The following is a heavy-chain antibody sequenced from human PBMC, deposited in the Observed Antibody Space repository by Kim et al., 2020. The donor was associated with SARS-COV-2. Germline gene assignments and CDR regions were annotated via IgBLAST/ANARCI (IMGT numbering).Heavy chain of an antibody. CDR1: GGSISSYY. CDR2: IYANGRT. V-gene: IGHV4-4*07. Sequence: SETLSLTCTVSGGSISSYYWSWIRQPAGKGLEWIGRIYANGRTDYNPSLKSRVTMSMDTSKNQVSLKLSAVTAADTAVYYCARREAGSNYFDYWGQGTLVTVSS. D-gene: IGHD1-26*01. J-gene: IGHJ4*02. CDR3: ARREAGSNYFDY.